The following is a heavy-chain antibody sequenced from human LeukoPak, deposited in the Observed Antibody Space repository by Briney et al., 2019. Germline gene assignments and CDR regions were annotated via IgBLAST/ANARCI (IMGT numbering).Heavy chain of an antibody. J-gene: IGHJ6*02. D-gene: IGHD5-18*01. Sequence: PGGSLRLSCAASGFTFSSYAMSWVRQAPGKGLEWVSAISGSGGSTYYADSVKGRFTISRDNSKNTLYLQMNSLRAEDTAVYYCAKDTAMAPDYGMDVWGQGTTVTVSS. V-gene: IGHV3-23*01. CDR2: ISGSGGST. CDR1: GFTFSSYA. CDR3: AKDTAMAPDYGMDV.